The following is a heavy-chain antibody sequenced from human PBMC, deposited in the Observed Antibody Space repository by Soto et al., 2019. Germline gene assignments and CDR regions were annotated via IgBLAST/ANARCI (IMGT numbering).Heavy chain of an antibody. CDR2: IYYSGST. CDR1: GGYISSYY. CDR3: ARRYGYYFDY. Sequence: SETLSLTCTVSGGYISSYYWSWIRQPPGKGLEWIGYIYYSGSTNYNPSLKSRVTISVDTSKNQLSLKLSSVTAADTAVYYCARRYGYYFDYWGQGTLVTVSS. V-gene: IGHV4-59*08. D-gene: IGHD4-17*01. J-gene: IGHJ4*02.